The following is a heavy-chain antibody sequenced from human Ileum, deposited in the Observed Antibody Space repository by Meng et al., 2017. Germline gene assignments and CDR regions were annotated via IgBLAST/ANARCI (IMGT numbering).Heavy chain of an antibody. V-gene: IGHV3-7*04. CDR2: IKGDGSET. CDR1: GLTFNGYC. D-gene: IGHD3-10*01. CDR3: ARVRGVIILGAWAQWFDP. Sequence: GESLKISCVASGLTFNGYCMSWVRQAPGKGLEWVANIKGDGSETYYVDSVKGRFTISRDNAKNSLYLQMNSLRAEDTAVYYCARVRGVIILGAWAQWFDPWGQGTLVTVSS. J-gene: IGHJ5*02.